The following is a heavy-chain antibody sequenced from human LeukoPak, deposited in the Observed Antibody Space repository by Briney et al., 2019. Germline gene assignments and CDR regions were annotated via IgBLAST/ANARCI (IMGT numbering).Heavy chain of an antibody. CDR3: ARDGSGLFDP. D-gene: IGHD5-12*01. J-gene: IGHJ5*02. Sequence: SETLSLTCTVSGVSISSGGYYWSWIRQHPGKGLEWIGYIYYSGSTYYNPSLKSRVTISVDTSKNQFSLKLSSVTAADTAVYYCARDGSGLFDPWGQGTLVTVSS. CDR2: IYYSGST. CDR1: GVSISSGGYY. V-gene: IGHV4-31*03.